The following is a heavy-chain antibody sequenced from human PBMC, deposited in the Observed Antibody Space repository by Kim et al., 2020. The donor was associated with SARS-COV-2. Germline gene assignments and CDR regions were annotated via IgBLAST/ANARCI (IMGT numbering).Heavy chain of an antibody. J-gene: IGHJ6*02. Sequence: SETLSLTCTVSGGSISSYYWSWIRQPAGKGLEWIGRIYTSGSTNYNPSLKSRVTMSVDTSKNQFSLKLSSVTAADTAVYYCARDDIVVVPAAILGGKIQLNYYYYGKDVWGQGTTVTVSS. CDR3: ARDDIVVVPAAILGGKIQLNYYYYGKDV. D-gene: IGHD2-2*02. V-gene: IGHV4-4*07. CDR2: IYTSGST. CDR1: GGSISSYY.